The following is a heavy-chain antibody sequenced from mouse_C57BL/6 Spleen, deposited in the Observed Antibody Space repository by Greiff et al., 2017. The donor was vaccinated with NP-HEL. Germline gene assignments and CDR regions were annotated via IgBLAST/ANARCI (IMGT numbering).Heavy chain of an antibody. CDR2: IYPGDGDT. CDR3: ARRGSSGFLDAMDY. J-gene: IGHJ4*01. V-gene: IGHV1-82*01. CDR1: GYAFSSSW. D-gene: IGHD3-2*02. Sequence: QVQLQQSGPELVKPGASVKISCKASGYAFSSSWMNWVKQRPGKGLEWIGRIYPGDGDTNYNGKFKGKATLTADKSSSTAYMQLSSLTSEDSAVYFCARRGSSGFLDAMDYWGQGTSVTVSS.